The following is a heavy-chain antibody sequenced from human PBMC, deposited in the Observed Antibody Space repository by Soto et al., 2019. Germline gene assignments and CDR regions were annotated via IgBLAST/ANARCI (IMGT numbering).Heavy chain of an antibody. J-gene: IGHJ5*02. D-gene: IGHD5-12*01. Sequence: GGSLRLSCAASGFSVSSNSMSWVRQAPGKGLEWVSVIHSDVTTYYADSVKGRFIISRDNSKDTLYLQMDRLRAEDTAVYYCARELSGSWYNWFDPWGQGTLVTVSS. V-gene: IGHV3-53*01. CDR3: ARELSGSWYNWFDP. CDR1: GFSVSSNS. CDR2: IHSDVTT.